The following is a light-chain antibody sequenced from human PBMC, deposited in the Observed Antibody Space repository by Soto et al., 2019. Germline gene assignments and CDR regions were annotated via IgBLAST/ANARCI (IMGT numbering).Light chain of an antibody. CDR1: QSVNSN. Sequence: EIMMTQSPVTPSVSPGERATLSCRASQSVNSNLAWYQQKPGQAPRLLIYGASTRATGIPASFIGNGSGTEFTLTASSLQPEDFAVDYCQQYNNWPFTLGPGTKVDLK. CDR2: GAS. V-gene: IGKV3-15*01. J-gene: IGKJ3*01. CDR3: QQYNNWPFT.